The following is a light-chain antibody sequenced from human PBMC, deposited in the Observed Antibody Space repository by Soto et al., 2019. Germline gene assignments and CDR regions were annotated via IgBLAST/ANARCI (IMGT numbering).Light chain of an antibody. Sequence: DIMLTQSPGTLSLYQGERATLSCRASQSVTNYIAWYQQRPGQAPRLLIYDASNRASGVPARFSGSGSGTDFTLTISDLEPADFGLYYCQQRLNWPPGFGQGTNVDI. CDR1: QSVTNY. CDR2: DAS. J-gene: IGKJ1*01. CDR3: QQRLNWPPG. V-gene: IGKV3-11*01.